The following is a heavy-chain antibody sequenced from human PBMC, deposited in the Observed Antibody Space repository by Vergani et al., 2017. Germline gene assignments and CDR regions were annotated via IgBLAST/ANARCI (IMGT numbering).Heavy chain of an antibody. V-gene: IGHV5-51*01. Sequence: EVQLLQSGTEVKKPGESLKISCQISGYSFTNYWIGWVRQMPGKGLEWKGIIHPADSDTIYSPSFQGQVTISVDKSISTAYLQRSSMRASDSAKYYCARLYGLDSRWSNYFDYWGQGTLVTVSS. CDR2: IHPADSDT. CDR1: GYSFTNYW. J-gene: IGHJ4*02. CDR3: ARLYGLDSRWSNYFDY. D-gene: IGHD5-12*01.